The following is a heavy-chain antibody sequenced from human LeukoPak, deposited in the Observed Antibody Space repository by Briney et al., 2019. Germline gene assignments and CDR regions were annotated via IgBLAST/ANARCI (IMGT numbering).Heavy chain of an antibody. J-gene: IGHJ4*02. CDR3: ARIEGSASTWYD. Sequence: ASVKVSCKTSGHSFTAYYMHWVRQAPGQGLEWLGYVKPYNGDTKIAQKFLGRVTLTRDTSITTAYMELDRLTSDDTAVYYCARIEGSASTWYDWGQGTLVTVSS. V-gene: IGHV1-2*02. CDR1: GHSFTAYY. CDR2: VKPYNGDT. D-gene: IGHD3-10*01.